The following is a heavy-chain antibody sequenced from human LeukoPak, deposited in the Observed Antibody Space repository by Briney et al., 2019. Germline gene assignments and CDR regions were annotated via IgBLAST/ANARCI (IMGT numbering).Heavy chain of an antibody. CDR1: GYTFSSLV. V-gene: IGHV1-18*04. CDR2: ISVYNGNT. J-gene: IGHJ4*02. Sequence: ASVKVSCKASGYTFSSLVFSWVRQAPGQGLEWMGWISVYNGNTKYAQKLQGRVTMTTDTSTSTAYMELRSLRSDDTAVYYCVFVEMTSTWTDYWGQGTPVTVSS. D-gene: IGHD5-24*01. CDR3: VFVEMTSTWTDY.